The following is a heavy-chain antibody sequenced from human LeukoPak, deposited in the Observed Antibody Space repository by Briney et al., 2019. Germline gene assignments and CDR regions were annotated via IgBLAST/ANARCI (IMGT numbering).Heavy chain of an antibody. CDR1: GFTFSSYS. V-gene: IGHV3-48*01. CDR3: ASIAVAGGFDY. CDR2: ISSSSSTI. Sequence: GGSLRLSCAASGFTFSSYSMNWVRQAPGKGLEWVSYISSSSSTIYYADSVKGRFTISRDKAKNSLYLQMNSLRAEDTAVYYCASIAVAGGFDYWGQGTLVTVSS. J-gene: IGHJ4*02. D-gene: IGHD6-19*01.